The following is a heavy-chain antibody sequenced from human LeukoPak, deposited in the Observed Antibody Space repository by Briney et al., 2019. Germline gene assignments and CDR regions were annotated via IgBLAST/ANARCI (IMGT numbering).Heavy chain of an antibody. CDR1: GGSISSGSYS. CDR2: IYPRGST. CDR3: ARFSPRAMGNYLDF. D-gene: IGHD7-27*01. Sequence: SETLSLTCAVSGGSISSGSYSWSWIRQPPGKGLEWIGYIYPRGSTYYNPSLKSRVILSLDKSANQFSLNPSSVTAADTAVYYCARFSPRAMGNYLDFWGQGTLVTVSS. J-gene: IGHJ4*02. V-gene: IGHV4-30-2*01.